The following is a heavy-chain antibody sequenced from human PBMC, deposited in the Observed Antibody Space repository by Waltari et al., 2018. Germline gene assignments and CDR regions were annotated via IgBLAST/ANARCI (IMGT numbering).Heavy chain of an antibody. CDR1: GFTFDDYA. CDR2: ISWNSGII. Sequence: EVQLVESGGGLVQPGRSLRLSCAASGFTFDDYALQWVRQAPGKGLEWVSGISWNSGIIGCANSVKGRFTISRNNAKNSLYLQMNSTRTSAIAMYYCAKGGDSRNGMDVRGQWTTVTVSS. CDR3: AKGGDSRNGMDV. J-gene: IGHJ6*02. V-gene: IGHV3-9*03. D-gene: IGHD3-10*01.